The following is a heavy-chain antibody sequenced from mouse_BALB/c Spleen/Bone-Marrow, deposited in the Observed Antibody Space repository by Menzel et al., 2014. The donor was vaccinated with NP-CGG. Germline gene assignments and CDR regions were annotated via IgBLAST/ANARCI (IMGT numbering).Heavy chain of an antibody. CDR3: TIYDY. CDR1: GYTFTDYN. D-gene: IGHD1-1*02. Sequence: EVQLVESGPELVKPGASVKISCKASGYTFTDYNIHWVKQNHGRSLEWIGYIYPYNGVTGYNQKFKNKATLTADISSTTAYMGLRSLTSEDSAVYFCTIYDYWGLGTTLTVSS. CDR2: IYPYNGVT. J-gene: IGHJ2*01. V-gene: IGHV1S29*02.